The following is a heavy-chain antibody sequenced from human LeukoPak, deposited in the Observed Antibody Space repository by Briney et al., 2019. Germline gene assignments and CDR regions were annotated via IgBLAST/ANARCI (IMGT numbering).Heavy chain of an antibody. V-gene: IGHV4-59*04. D-gene: IGHD3-3*01. J-gene: IGHJ4*02. CDR3: ARLNRFWSGWNY. CDR1: GVSISSYY. Sequence: PSETLSLTCTVSGVSISSYYWTWIRQPPGKGLEWIASVSHSGSTYYNPSLKSRVTISVDTSKNQFSLKLSSVTAADTAVYYCARLNRFWSGWNYWGQGTLVTVSS. CDR2: VSHSGST.